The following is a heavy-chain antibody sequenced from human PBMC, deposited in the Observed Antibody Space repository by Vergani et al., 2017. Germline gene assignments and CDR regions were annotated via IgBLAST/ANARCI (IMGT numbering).Heavy chain of an antibody. Sequence: EVQLVESGGGLVQPGGSLRPSCSAPGFTFSSYAMHWFRQAPGKGLEYVSAISSNAGSTYYAASVKGRFTISRDNSKNTLYLQMSSLRAEDTAVYYCARERYSSGWYNAFDIWGQGTMVTVSS. CDR3: ARERYSSGWYNAFDI. J-gene: IGHJ3*02. CDR2: ISSNAGST. CDR1: GFTFSSYA. V-gene: IGHV3-64D*06. D-gene: IGHD6-19*01.